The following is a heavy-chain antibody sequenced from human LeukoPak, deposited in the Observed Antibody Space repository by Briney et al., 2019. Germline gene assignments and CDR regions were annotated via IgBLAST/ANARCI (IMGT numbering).Heavy chain of an antibody. V-gene: IGHV4-38-2*02. CDR3: ARGPIGYSSTYYFDY. Sequence: SETLSLTCTVSGYSISSGYYWGWIRQPPGKGLEWIGSIYHSGSTYYNPSLKSRVTISVDTPKNQFSLKLSSVTAADTAVYYCARGPIGYSSTYYFDYWGQGTLVTVSS. J-gene: IGHJ4*02. D-gene: IGHD6-19*01. CDR1: GYSISSGYY. CDR2: IYHSGST.